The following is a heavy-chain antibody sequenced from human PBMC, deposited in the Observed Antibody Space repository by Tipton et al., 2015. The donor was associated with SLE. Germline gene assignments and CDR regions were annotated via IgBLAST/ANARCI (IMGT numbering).Heavy chain of an antibody. Sequence: TLSLTCAVYGGSFSGYYWSWIRQPPGKGLEWIGEINHSGGTNYNPSLKSRVIISVDTSKNQFSLKMSSVTAADTAVYYCARAPGLDRDYQYYYYMDVWGKGTTVTVSS. J-gene: IGHJ6*03. D-gene: IGHD3-9*01. CDR1: GGSFSGYY. V-gene: IGHV4-34*01. CDR3: ARAPGLDRDYQYYYYMDV. CDR2: INHSGGT.